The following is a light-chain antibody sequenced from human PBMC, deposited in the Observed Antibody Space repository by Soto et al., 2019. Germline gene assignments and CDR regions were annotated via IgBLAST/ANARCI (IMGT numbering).Light chain of an antibody. J-gene: IGLJ3*02. CDR1: RSNIGAGYD. CDR3: QSYDSSLSGPM. Sequence: QSVLTQPPSVSGAPGQRVTISCTGSRSNIGAGYDVHWYQHLPGTAPKLLIYGNTNRPSGVPDRFSGSKSGTSASLAITGLQAEDEADYYCQSYDSSLSGPMFGGGTKLTVL. CDR2: GNT. V-gene: IGLV1-40*01.